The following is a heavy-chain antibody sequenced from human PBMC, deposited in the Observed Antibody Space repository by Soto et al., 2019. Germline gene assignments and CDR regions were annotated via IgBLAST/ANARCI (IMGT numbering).Heavy chain of an antibody. CDR3: ARGETSWYSDY. D-gene: IGHD2-2*01. J-gene: IGHJ4*02. Sequence: QVQLQESGPGLVKPSQTLSLTCTVSGGSISSGGYYWSWIRQHPGKGLEWIGYIYYSGSTYYNPSLRGRVTISVDTSKNQCSLKLSSVTAADTAVYYCARGETSWYSDYWGQGTLVTVSS. CDR1: GGSISSGGYY. CDR2: IYYSGST. V-gene: IGHV4-31*03.